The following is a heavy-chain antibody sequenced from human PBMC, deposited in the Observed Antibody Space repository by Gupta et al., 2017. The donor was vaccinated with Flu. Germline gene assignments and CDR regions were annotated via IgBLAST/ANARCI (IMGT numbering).Heavy chain of an antibody. Sequence: EVQLLVSGGKLVQPGGSSRLPCAASGTTFCNPAMTWVRQVPGKGLQWVSSISSAGTTTYSADSVKGRFTISRDNSKNTLNLQMNNLRVEDTAIYYCVKEFSICDSSSCYLPRAPFGLFGSWGQGTLVTVSS. V-gene: IGHV3-23*01. D-gene: IGHD2-2*01. J-gene: IGHJ5*01. CDR1: GTTFCNPA. CDR3: VKEFSICDSSSCYLPRAPFGLFGS. CDR2: ISSAGTTT.